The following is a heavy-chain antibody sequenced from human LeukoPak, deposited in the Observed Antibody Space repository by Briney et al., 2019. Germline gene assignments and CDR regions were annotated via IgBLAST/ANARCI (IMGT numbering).Heavy chain of an antibody. CDR3: ARDTAVVSVTTVDY. CDR2: ISPYNGNT. Sequence: ASVKVSCKASGYTFSSFGVSWVRQAPGQGLEWMVWISPYNGNTYYAQKLQGRVTMTTDTSTSTAYMELRSLRSDDTAVYYCARDTAVVSVTTVDYWGQGTLVTVSS. CDR1: GYTFSSFG. D-gene: IGHD4-11*01. J-gene: IGHJ4*02. V-gene: IGHV1-18*01.